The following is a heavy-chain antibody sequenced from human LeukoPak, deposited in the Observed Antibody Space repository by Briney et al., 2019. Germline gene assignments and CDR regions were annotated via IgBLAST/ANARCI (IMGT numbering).Heavy chain of an antibody. V-gene: IGHV3-53*01. CDR2: IYSDGST. J-gene: IGHJ4*02. D-gene: IGHD6-13*01. CDR1: GFTVSSYY. Sequence: PGGSLRLSCAASGFTVSSYYMSWVRQAPGKGLEWVSVIYSDGSTYYADSVKGRFTISRDNSKNTLYLQMNSLRAEDTAVYYCARGYFGSSGPYYWGQGTLVTVSS. CDR3: ARGYFGSSGPYY.